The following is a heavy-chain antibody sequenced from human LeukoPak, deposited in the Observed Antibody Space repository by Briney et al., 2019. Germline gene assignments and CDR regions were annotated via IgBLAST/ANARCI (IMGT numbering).Heavy chain of an antibody. V-gene: IGHV4-39*01. J-gene: IGHJ5*02. CDR3: ARLGYDFWSGYPEWFDP. CDR1: GGSISSSSYY. D-gene: IGHD3-3*01. CDR2: IYYSGST. Sequence: SETLSLTCTVSGGSISSSSYYWGWIRQPPGKGLEWIGSIYYSGSTYYNPSLKSRVTISVDTSKNQFSLKLSSVTAADTAVYYCARLGYDFWSGYPEWFDPWGQGTLVTVSS.